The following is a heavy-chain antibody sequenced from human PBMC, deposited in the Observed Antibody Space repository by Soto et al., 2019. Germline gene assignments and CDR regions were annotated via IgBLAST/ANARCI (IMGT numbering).Heavy chain of an antibody. CDR1: GFTFSSYA. CDR3: ARYIPGVRYYGMDV. J-gene: IGHJ6*02. Sequence: GGSLSLSCAASGFTFSSYAMKWVRQAPGKGLEWVSLIGESGTPTYYADSVKGRFTISRDNSGNTLFLEMYSLRAEDTVVYYCARYIPGVRYYGMDVWGQGTTVTVS. CDR2: IGESGTPT. V-gene: IGHV3-23*01. D-gene: IGHD2-2*01.